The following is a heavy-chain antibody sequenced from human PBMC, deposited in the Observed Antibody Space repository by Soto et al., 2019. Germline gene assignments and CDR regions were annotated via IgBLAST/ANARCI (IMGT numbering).Heavy chain of an antibody. CDR1: GFTFSSYE. CDR2: ISSSGSTI. D-gene: IGHD3-22*01. J-gene: IGHJ4*02. Sequence: GGSLRLSCAASGFTFSSYEMNWVRQAPGKGLEWVSYISSSGSTIYYADSVKGRFTISRDNAKNSLYLQMNSLRAEDTAVYYCARVRRYYYDSSGYYSLWGQGTLVTVPS. V-gene: IGHV3-48*03. CDR3: ARVRRYYYDSSGYYSL.